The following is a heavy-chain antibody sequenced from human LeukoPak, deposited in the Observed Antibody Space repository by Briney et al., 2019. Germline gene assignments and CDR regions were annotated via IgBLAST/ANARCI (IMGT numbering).Heavy chain of an antibody. CDR3: ARDKGHFDWLSCFDY. CDR1: GYTFINYD. V-gene: IGHV1-8*02. Sequence: ASVKVSCKASGYTFINYDINWVRQAAGQGLEWMGWMNPNSGNTAYAQKFQGRVTMTRDTSTSTVYMELSSLRSEDTAVYYCARDKGHFDWLSCFDYWGQGTLVTVSS. D-gene: IGHD3-9*01. CDR2: MNPNSGNT. J-gene: IGHJ4*02.